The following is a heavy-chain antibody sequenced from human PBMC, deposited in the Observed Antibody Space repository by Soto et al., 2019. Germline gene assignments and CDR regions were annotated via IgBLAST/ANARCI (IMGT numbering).Heavy chain of an antibody. Sequence: SATLSLTCAVSGGSISSDDYYWSWIRQPPGKGLEWIGYIFYIGRTSYNPSLKSRVTISIDTSKNQFSLTLTSLTAADTAVYYCARDRSNSPDFFDYWGQGTLVPVS. CDR3: ARDRSNSPDFFDY. CDR2: IFYIGRT. V-gene: IGHV4-30-4*01. D-gene: IGHD6-6*01. J-gene: IGHJ4*02. CDR1: GGSISSDDYY.